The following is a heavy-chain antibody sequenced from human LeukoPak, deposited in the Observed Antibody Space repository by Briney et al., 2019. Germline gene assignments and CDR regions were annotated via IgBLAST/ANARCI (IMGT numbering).Heavy chain of an antibody. CDR2: IYSSGTT. Sequence: SETLSLTCVVSGVSLHRSFWTWVRQPPGKGLEWLGRIYSSGTTDYSPSLKSRLTLSIDTSKSQFSLRLASMTAADTAVYFCGRRPAVDGPIDNWGQGILVAVSS. CDR1: GVSLHRSF. D-gene: IGHD3/OR15-3a*01. CDR3: GRRPAVDGPIDN. V-gene: IGHV4-59*01. J-gene: IGHJ4*02.